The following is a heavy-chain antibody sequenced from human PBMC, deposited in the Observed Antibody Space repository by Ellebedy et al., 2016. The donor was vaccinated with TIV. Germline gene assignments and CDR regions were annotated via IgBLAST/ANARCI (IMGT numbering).Heavy chain of an antibody. Sequence: SETLSLXCAVSGGSISSSNWWSWVRQPPGKGLEWIGEIYHSGSTNYNPSLKSRVTISVDKSKNQFSLKLSSVTAADTAVYYCARDVSSSWYRGWFDPWGQGTLVTVSS. CDR3: ARDVSSSWYRGWFDP. CDR1: GGSISSSNW. CDR2: IYHSGST. V-gene: IGHV4-4*02. J-gene: IGHJ5*02. D-gene: IGHD6-13*01.